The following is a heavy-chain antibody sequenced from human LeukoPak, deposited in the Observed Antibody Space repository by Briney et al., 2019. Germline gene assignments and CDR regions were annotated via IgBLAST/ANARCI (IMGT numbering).Heavy chain of an antibody. CDR2: ISYDGSNK. Sequence: GRSLRLSCAASGFTFSSYAMHWVRQAPGKGLEWVAVISYDGSNKYYADSVKGRFTISRDNSKSTLYLQMNSLRAEDTAVYYCAREYYDSSGYFLGFVYWGRGTLVTVSS. V-gene: IGHV3-30-3*01. D-gene: IGHD3-22*01. CDR1: GFTFSSYA. CDR3: AREYYDSSGYFLGFVY. J-gene: IGHJ4*02.